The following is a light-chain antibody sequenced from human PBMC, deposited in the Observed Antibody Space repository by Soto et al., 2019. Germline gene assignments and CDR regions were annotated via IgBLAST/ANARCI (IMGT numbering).Light chain of an antibody. CDR1: RSISSY. J-gene: IGKJ5*01. CDR2: AAS. V-gene: IGKV1-39*01. CDR3: QQYNNWPSIT. Sequence: DIQMTQSPSSLSASVGDRVTITFLASRSISSYLNWYQQKPGKAPKLLIYAASSLQSGVPSRFSGSGSGTEFTLTISSLQSEDFAVYYCQQYNNWPSITFGQGTRLEIK.